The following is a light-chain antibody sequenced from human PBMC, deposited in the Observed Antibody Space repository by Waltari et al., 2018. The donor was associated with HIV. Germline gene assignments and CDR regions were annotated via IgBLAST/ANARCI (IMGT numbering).Light chain of an antibody. J-gene: IGKJ4*01. CDR1: QDIENY. Sequence: AIRMTQSPSSLAASTGDRVIISCRASQDIENYLAWYQQKPGKAPKLLIYTVSTLQSGVPSRFSGIGYGTDFTLTISGVQSEDSAIYFCQQYYRYPLSFGGGTRVEIK. CDR2: TVS. CDR3: QQYYRYPLS. V-gene: IGKV1-8*01.